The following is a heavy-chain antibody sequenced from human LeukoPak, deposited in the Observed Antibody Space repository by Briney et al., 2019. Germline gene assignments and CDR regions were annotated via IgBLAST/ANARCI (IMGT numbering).Heavy chain of an antibody. CDR2: IKQDGSEK. D-gene: IGHD3-16*02. CDR3: ARDGPDYVWGSYRSARFDY. V-gene: IGHV3-7*01. CDR1: GFTFSSYW. Sequence: GGSLRLSCAASGFTFSSYWMSWVRQAPGKGLEWVANIKQDGSEKYYVDSVKGRFTISRDNAKNSLYLQMNSLRAEDTAVYYCARDGPDYVWGSYRSARFDYWGQGTLVTVSS. J-gene: IGHJ4*02.